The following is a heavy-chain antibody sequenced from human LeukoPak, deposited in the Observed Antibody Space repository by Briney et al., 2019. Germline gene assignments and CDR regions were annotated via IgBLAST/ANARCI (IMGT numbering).Heavy chain of an antibody. V-gene: IGHV3-21*01. CDR2: ISSSSSYI. CDR3: ASLELYYYGSGSYYL. D-gene: IGHD3-10*01. J-gene: IGHJ5*02. Sequence: GGSLRLSCAASGFTFSSYSMNWVRQAPGKGLEWVSSISSSSSYIYYADSVKGRFTISRDNAKNSLYLQTNSLRAEDTAVYYCASLELYYYGSGSYYLWGQGTLVTVSS. CDR1: GFTFSSYS.